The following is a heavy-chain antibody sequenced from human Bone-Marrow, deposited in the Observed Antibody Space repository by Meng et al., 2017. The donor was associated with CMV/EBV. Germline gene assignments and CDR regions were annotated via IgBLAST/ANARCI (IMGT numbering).Heavy chain of an antibody. V-gene: IGHV1-8*01. Sequence: ASVKVSCKASGDTFTRYDFNWVRQATGQGLECMAWMNPNSGNIGYAQKFQGRVTVTRNTSISTTYMELSSLISEDTAVYYCARQGITMVRGATNWFDPWGQGTLVTVSS. D-gene: IGHD3-10*01. CDR2: MNPNSGNI. J-gene: IGHJ5*02. CDR3: ARQGITMVRGATNWFDP. CDR1: GDTFTRYD.